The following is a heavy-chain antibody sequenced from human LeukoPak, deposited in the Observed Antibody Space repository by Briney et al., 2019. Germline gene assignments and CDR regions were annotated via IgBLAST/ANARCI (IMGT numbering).Heavy chain of an antibody. V-gene: IGHV1-3*01. CDR1: GYTFTIYA. J-gene: IGHJ4*02. CDR2: INPDNGNA. Sequence: ASVTVSFMASGYTFTIYAMHWVRQAPGQRLEWMGWINPDNGNAEYSQKFQGRITITRDPSATTAYMELSSLRSEDTAVYYCAKDRGGAGGFDYWGQGTLVTVSS. D-gene: IGHD3-10*01. CDR3: AKDRGGAGGFDY.